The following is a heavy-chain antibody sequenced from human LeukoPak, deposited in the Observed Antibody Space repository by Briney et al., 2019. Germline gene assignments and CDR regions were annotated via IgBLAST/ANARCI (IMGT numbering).Heavy chain of an antibody. Sequence: SVKVSCKASGGTFSSYAISWVRQAPGQGLEWMGRIIPILGIANYAQKFQGRVTITADKSTSTAYMELSSLRSEDTAVYYCARTLTIFGVVPGYWGQGTLVTVSS. CDR3: ARTLTIFGVVPGY. CDR2: IIPILGIA. CDR1: GGTFSSYA. D-gene: IGHD3-3*01. J-gene: IGHJ4*02. V-gene: IGHV1-69*04.